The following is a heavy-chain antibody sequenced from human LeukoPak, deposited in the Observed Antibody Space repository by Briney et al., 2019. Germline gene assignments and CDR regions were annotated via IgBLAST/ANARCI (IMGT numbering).Heavy chain of an antibody. CDR3: ARHGCSGSSYPDFQYYYMDV. CDR1: GYSITIDY. CDR2: MYHDGSS. V-gene: IGHV4-38-2*02. D-gene: IGHD2-2*01. J-gene: IGHJ6*03. Sequence: SETLSLTCIVSGYSITIDYWGWIRQPPGKGLEWIGSMYHDGSSRSNPSLRSRLTISIDTSRNQLSLKLNSVTAADTAVYYCARHGCSGSSYPDFQYYYMDVWGRGTTLTVSS.